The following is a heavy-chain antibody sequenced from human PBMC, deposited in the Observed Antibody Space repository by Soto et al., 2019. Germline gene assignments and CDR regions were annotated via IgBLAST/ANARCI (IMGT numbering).Heavy chain of an antibody. Sequence: QVQMVQSGTEVKKPGPSVRVSCKTSGFTFKGYYIYWVRQAPGKGLELMGWISTYNGITQYEERLQDRVTRTIDTSASTAYRELGRLTSDDTAAYFCVRGHTYYSDWYFEHWGQGTLVIVSS. CDR3: VRGHTYYSDWYFEH. CDR2: ISTYNGIT. V-gene: IGHV1-18*01. J-gene: IGHJ4*02. D-gene: IGHD2-21*01. CDR1: GFTFKGYY.